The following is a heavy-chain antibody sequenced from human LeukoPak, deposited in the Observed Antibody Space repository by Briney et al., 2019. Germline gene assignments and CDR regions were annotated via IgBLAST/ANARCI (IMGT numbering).Heavy chain of an antibody. D-gene: IGHD4-11*01. Sequence: GGSLRLSCAASGFTFSSYGRHWVRQAQGKGLEWVAFIRYDGSNKYYADSVKGRFTISRDNSKNTLYLQMNSLRAEDTAVYYCAKAYTDHLADWGQGTLVTVSS. CDR1: GFTFSSYG. J-gene: IGHJ4*02. CDR2: IRYDGSNK. V-gene: IGHV3-30*02. CDR3: AKAYTDHLAD.